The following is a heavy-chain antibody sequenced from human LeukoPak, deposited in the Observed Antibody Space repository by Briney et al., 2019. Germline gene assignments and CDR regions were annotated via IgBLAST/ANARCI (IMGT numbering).Heavy chain of an antibody. Sequence: GGSLRLSCAASGFTFSSYSMNWVRQTAGKGLEWVSHISSSGSIIYYADSVKGRFTISKDNAKNSLYLQMNSLRAEDTAVYYCAREGYFNFDYWGQGTLVTVSS. D-gene: IGHD2-15*01. V-gene: IGHV3-48*04. J-gene: IGHJ4*02. CDR3: AREGYFNFDY. CDR1: GFTFSSYS. CDR2: ISSSGSII.